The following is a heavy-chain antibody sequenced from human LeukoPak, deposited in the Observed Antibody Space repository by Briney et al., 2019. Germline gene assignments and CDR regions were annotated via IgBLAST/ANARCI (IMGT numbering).Heavy chain of an antibody. CDR2: IKSKTDGGTT. CDR1: GFTFSNAW. CDR3: TPNHDYGDYFGY. Sequence: GGSLRLSCAASGFTFSNAWMSWVRQAPGKGLEWVGRIKSKTDGGTTDYAAPVKGRFTISRDDSKNTLYLQMNSLKTEDTAVYYCTPNHDYGDYFGYWGQGTLVTVSS. J-gene: IGHJ4*02. V-gene: IGHV3-15*01. D-gene: IGHD4-17*01.